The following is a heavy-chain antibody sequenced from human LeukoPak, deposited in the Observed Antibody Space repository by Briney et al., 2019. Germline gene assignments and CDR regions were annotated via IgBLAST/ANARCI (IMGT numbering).Heavy chain of an antibody. CDR1: GYTFITSS. CDR3: VGGSLGY. CDR2: ITVASGNT. J-gene: IGHJ4*02. V-gene: IGHV1-3*01. Sequence: ASVKVSCKTLGYTFITSSIYWVRQAPGQRLEWLGWITVASGNTRYSENLQGRVTLTRDTSANTAYMELHNLKFEDTAVHYCVGGSLGYWGQGTLVTVSP.